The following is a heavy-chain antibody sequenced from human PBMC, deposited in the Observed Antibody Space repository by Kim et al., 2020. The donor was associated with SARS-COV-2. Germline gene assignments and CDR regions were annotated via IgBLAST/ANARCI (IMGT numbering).Heavy chain of an antibody. CDR1: GFTFSSYG. J-gene: IGHJ4*02. V-gene: IGHV3-30*18. CDR3: AKEKGGVLRYFGLSDN. CDR2: ISYDGSNK. D-gene: IGHD3-9*01. Sequence: GGSLRLSCAASGFTFSSYGMHWVRQAPGKGLEWVAVISYDGSNKYYADSVKGRFTISRDNSKNTLYLQMNSLRAEDTAVYYCAKEKGGVLRYFGLSDNWGQGTLVTVSS.